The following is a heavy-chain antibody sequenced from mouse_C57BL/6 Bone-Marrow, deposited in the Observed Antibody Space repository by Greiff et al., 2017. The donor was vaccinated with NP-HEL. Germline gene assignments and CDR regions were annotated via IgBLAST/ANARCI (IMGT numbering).Heavy chain of an antibody. CDR3: AREGNLLPDY. Sequence: EVQLQQSGPELVKPGASVKISCKASGYTFTDYYMNWVKPSHGKSLEWIGDINPNNGGTSYNQKFKGKATLTVDKSSSTAYMELRSLTSEDSAVYYCAREGNLLPDYWGQGTSVTVSS. D-gene: IGHD2-10*01. CDR1: GYTFTDYY. J-gene: IGHJ4*01. CDR2: INPNNGGT. V-gene: IGHV1-26*01.